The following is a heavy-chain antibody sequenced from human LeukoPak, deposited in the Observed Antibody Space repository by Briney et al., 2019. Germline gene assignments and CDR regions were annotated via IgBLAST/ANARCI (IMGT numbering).Heavy chain of an antibody. CDR2: IRYDGSNK. J-gene: IGHJ3*02. CDR1: GFTFSSYG. D-gene: IGHD3-9*01. V-gene: IGHV3-30*02. CDR3: ASLELAITIFSMWAFDI. Sequence: TGGSLRLSCAASGFTFSSYGMHWVRQAPGKGLEWLAFIRYDGSNKYYADSVKGRFTISRDNSKNTLYLQMNSLRAEDTAVYYCASLELAITIFSMWAFDIWGQGTMVTVSS.